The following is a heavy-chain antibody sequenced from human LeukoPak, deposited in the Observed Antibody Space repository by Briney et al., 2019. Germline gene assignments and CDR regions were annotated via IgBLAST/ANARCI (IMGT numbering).Heavy chain of an antibody. CDR3: ARELVLRYFDWLYRRSYFDY. V-gene: IGHV4-59*08. J-gene: IGHJ4*02. Sequence: SETLSLTCTVSGGSINNYYWSWVRQPPGAGLEWLAYIYYTGSTNYNPSLKTRLTISVDTSKNQFSLRLNPVTAADTAVYYCARELVLRYFDWLYRRSYFDYWGQGTLVTVSS. CDR2: IYYTGST. D-gene: IGHD3-9*01. CDR1: GGSINNYY.